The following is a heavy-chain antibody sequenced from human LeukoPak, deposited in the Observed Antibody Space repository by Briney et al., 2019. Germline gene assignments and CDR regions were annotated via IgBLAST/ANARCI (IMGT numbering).Heavy chain of an antibody. Sequence: GGSLRLSCAASGFTFSSYAMSWVRQAPGKGLKWVSAISGSGDSTYYADSVKGRFTISRDNSKNTLYLQMNSLRAEDTAVYYCAKEAGCSSTSCYVPFDYWGQGTLVTVSS. CDR3: AKEAGCSSTSCYVPFDY. D-gene: IGHD2-2*01. V-gene: IGHV3-23*01. CDR2: ISGSGDST. J-gene: IGHJ4*02. CDR1: GFTFSSYA.